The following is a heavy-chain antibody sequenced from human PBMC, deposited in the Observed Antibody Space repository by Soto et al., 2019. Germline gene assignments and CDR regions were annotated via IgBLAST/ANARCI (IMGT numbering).Heavy chain of an antibody. Sequence: QVQLQESGPGLVKPSETLSLTCTVSGGSISSYYWSWIRQPPGKGLEWIGYIYYSGSTHYNPSLKRLRTISVDTPKNQCSLKLISVTAAATAVYYCARVMTGYYDSSGYYANWYFDLWGRGTLVTFSS. CDR1: GGSISSYY. J-gene: IGHJ2*01. V-gene: IGHV4-59*01. CDR3: ARVMTGYYDSSGYYANWYFDL. D-gene: IGHD3-22*01. CDR2: IYYSGST.